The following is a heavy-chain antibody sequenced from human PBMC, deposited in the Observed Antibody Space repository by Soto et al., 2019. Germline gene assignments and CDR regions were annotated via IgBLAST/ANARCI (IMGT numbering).Heavy chain of an antibody. CDR1: GFTFSSYG. Sequence: LRLSCAASGFTFSSYGMHWVRQAPGKGLEWVAVIWYDGSNKYYADSVKGRFTISRDNSKNTLYLQMNSLRAEDTAVYYCARNLDGYNYPDYWGQGTLVTVSS. CDR2: IWYDGSNK. J-gene: IGHJ4*02. D-gene: IGHD5-12*01. V-gene: IGHV3-33*01. CDR3: ARNLDGYNYPDY.